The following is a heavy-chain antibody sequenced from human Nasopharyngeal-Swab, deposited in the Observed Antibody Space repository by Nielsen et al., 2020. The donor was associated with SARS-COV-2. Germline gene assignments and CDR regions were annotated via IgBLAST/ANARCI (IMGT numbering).Heavy chain of an antibody. V-gene: IGHV4-39*02. D-gene: IGHD3-3*01. J-gene: IGHJ4*02. CDR1: GGSITSSRHR. CDR2: ILVNRYT. Sequence: SETLSLTCTVSGGSITSSRHRWGWVRQPPGKGLEWIGQILVNRYTEYHPSVRGRITVYTDTSENYFSLRLSSVTAADTAVYYCARLDPFGSEDKWGQGTLVTVSS. CDR3: ARLDPFGSEDK.